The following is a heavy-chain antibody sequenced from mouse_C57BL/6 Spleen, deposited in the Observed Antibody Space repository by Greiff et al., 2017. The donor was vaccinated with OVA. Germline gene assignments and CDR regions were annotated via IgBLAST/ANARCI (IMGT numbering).Heavy chain of an antibody. CDR2: ISSGSSTI. Sequence: VQLQQSGGGLVKPGGSLKLSCAASGFTFSDYGMHWVRQAPEKGLEWVAYISSGSSTIYYADTVKGRFTFSRDNATNTLFLQMTSLRSEDTAMDYCANYDYGRGYFDVWGTGTTVTVSS. J-gene: IGHJ1*03. D-gene: IGHD2-4*01. CDR1: GFTFSDYG. V-gene: IGHV5-17*01. CDR3: ANYDYGRGYFDV.